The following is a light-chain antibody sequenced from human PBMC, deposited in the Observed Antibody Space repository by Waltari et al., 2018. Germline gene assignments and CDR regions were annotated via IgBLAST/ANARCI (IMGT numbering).Light chain of an antibody. CDR3: QTGGHGTWV. J-gene: IGLJ3*02. Sequence: QLVLTQSPSASASLGASVKLNCTLSSGHSSNIVAWHQQQPEKGPRYLMKVNSDGRQSKGDEIPDRFSGSSSGAERYLTISSLQSEDEADYYCQTGGHGTWVFGGGTKLTVL. V-gene: IGLV4-69*01. CDR2: VNSDGRQ. CDR1: SGHSSNI.